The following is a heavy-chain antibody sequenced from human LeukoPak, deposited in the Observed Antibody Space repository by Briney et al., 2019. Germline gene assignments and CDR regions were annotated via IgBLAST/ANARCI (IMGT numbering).Heavy chain of an antibody. CDR2: IYYSGST. CDR3: ARFCLHYYDSSGYSGYYFDY. Sequence: SETLSLTCTVSGGSISSSSYYWGWIRQPPGKGLEWIGSIYYSGSTYYNPSLKSRVTISVDTSKNQFSLKLSSVTAADTAVYYCARFCLHYYDSSGYSGYYFDYWGQGTLVTVSS. CDR1: GGSISSSSYY. V-gene: IGHV4-39*01. J-gene: IGHJ4*02. D-gene: IGHD3-22*01.